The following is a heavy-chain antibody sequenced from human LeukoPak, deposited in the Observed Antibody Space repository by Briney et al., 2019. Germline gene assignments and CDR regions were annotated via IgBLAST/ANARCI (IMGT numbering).Heavy chain of an antibody. V-gene: IGHV1-46*01. CDR2: INPSGGST. J-gene: IGHJ5*02. CDR3: ARDQVRSVVGARWFDP. Sequence: GASVKVSCEASGYTFTSYYMHWVRQAPGQGLEWMGIINPSGGSTSYAQKFQGRVTMTRDTSTSTVYMELSSLRSEDTAVYYCARDQVRSVVGARWFDPWGQGTLVTVSS. CDR1: GYTFTSYY. D-gene: IGHD3-22*01.